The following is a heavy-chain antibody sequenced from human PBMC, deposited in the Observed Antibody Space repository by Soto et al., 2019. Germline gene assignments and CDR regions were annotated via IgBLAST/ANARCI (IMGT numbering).Heavy chain of an antibody. J-gene: IGHJ4*02. CDR2: ITSDVNYK. CDR3: AKGGSLDI. V-gene: IGHV3-30*18. Sequence: PGGSLRLSCAASGFTFSTYGLHWVRQAPGKELEWVAIITSDVNYKYYADSVKGRFTISRDNSKNTLFLQMNSLRAEDTAVYYCAKGGSLDIWGQGTLVTVSS. D-gene: IGHD6-25*01. CDR1: GFTFSTYG.